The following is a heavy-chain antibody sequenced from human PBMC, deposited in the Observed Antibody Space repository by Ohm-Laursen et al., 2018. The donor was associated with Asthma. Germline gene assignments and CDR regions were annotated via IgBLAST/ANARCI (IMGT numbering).Heavy chain of an antibody. CDR2: IYYSGNT. CDR3: ARDGRLRGSFDY. CDR1: GGSISSGNYY. V-gene: IGHV4-31*03. Sequence: SQTLSLTCTVSGGSISSGNYYWSWVRQHPGKGLEWIGYIYYSGNTYYNPSLKSRVTISVDTSKNQFSLKLSSVTAAGTALYYCARDGRLRGSFDYWGQGTLVTVSS. D-gene: IGHD3-10*01. J-gene: IGHJ4*02.